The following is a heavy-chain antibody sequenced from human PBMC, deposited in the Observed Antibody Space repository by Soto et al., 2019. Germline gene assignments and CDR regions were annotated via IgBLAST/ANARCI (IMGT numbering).Heavy chain of an antibody. J-gene: IGHJ6*02. Sequence: ASVKVSCKASGYTFTSYYMHWVRQAPGQGLEWMGWINPNSGGTNYAQKFQGWVTMTRDTSISTAYMELSRLRSDDTAVYYCARAEDILTGYPTYYYYYYGMDVWGQGATVTVSS. CDR2: INPNSGGT. D-gene: IGHD3-9*01. CDR1: GYTFTSYY. CDR3: ARAEDILTGYPTYYYYYYGMDV. V-gene: IGHV1-2*04.